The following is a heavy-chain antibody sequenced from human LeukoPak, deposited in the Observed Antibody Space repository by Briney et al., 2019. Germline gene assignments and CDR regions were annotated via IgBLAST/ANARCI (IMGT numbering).Heavy chain of an antibody. Sequence: GGYLRLSCAASGFTFSDHYMDWVRQAPGKGLEWVGRTRNKANSYTTEYAASVKGRFTISRDDSKNSLFLQMNSLKTEDTAVYYCARVYSTSWSGSYFDCWGQGTLVTVSS. CDR1: GFTFSDHY. CDR3: ARVYSTSWSGSYFDC. V-gene: IGHV3-72*01. CDR2: TRNKANSYTT. D-gene: IGHD2-2*01. J-gene: IGHJ4*02.